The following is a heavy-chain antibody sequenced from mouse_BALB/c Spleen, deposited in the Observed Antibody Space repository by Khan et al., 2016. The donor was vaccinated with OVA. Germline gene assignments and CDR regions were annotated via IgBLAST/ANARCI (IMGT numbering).Heavy chain of an antibody. CDR3: ARDYWFVY. Sequence: EVELVESGGGLVTPGRSLKVSCAASGFTFSNYAMSWVRPTPEKRLEWVASISTGGSTYYPDSVKGRFTISRDNARNILYLQMSSLRSEDTAMYYCARDYWFVYWGQGTLVTVSA. J-gene: IGHJ3*01. V-gene: IGHV5-6-5*01. CDR1: GFTFSNYA. CDR2: ISTGGST.